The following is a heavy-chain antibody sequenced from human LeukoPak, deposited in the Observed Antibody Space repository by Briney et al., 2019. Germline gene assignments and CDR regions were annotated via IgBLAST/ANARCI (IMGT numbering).Heavy chain of an antibody. V-gene: IGHV4-59*01. CDR1: GGSISSSY. D-gene: IGHD6-19*01. J-gene: IGHJ5*02. CDR2: VYYGGST. CDR3: ARDPSGPYSSAWFNWFDP. Sequence: SETLSLTCTVSGGSISSSYWSWIRQPPGKGLEWIGYVYYGGSTNYNPSLKSRITISLDTSRNQFSLKLTSVTAADTAVYYCARDPSGPYSSAWFNWFDPWGQGTLVTVSS.